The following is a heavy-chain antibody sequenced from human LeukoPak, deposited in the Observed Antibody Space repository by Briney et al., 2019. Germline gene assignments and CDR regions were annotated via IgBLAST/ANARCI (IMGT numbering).Heavy chain of an antibody. CDR1: GYSISSGYY. Sequence: SETLSLTCTVSGYSISSGYYWGWIRQPPGKGLEWIGSIYHSGSTYYNPSLKSRVTISVDTSKNQFSLKLTSVTAADTAVYYCARAPSGSFDYWGQGTLVTVSS. J-gene: IGHJ4*02. CDR2: IYHSGST. V-gene: IGHV4-38-2*02. CDR3: ARAPSGSFDY. D-gene: IGHD5-12*01.